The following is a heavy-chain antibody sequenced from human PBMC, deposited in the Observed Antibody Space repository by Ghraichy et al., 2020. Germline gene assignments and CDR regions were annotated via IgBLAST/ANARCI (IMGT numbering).Heavy chain of an antibody. Sequence: GESLNISCKGSGYTFSRYGMHWVRRAPGKGLEWVALRSPDKETKFYADSVRGRFTVSRDESKSTLFLRMSNLRPEDTGMYYCARGDDVSHDSWGPGTLVIVSS. J-gene: IGHJ4*02. V-gene: IGHV3-30*03. CDR2: RSPDKETK. D-gene: IGHD3-16*01. CDR1: GYTFSRYG. CDR3: ARGDDVSHDS.